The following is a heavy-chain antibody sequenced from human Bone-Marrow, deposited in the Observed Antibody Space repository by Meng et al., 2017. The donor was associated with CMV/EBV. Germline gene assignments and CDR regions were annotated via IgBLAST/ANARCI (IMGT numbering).Heavy chain of an antibody. V-gene: IGHV3-21*01. CDR2: ISSSSSYI. D-gene: IGHD2-2*01. CDR3: ARTLSEQFVVVPAATYYYYGMDV. Sequence: GGSLRLSCAASGFTFSSYEMNWVRQAPGKGLEWVSSISSSSSYIYYADSVKGRFTISRDNAKNSLYLQMNSLRAEDTAVYYCARTLSEQFVVVPAATYYYYGMDVWGQGTTVTVSS. J-gene: IGHJ6*02. CDR1: GFTFSSYE.